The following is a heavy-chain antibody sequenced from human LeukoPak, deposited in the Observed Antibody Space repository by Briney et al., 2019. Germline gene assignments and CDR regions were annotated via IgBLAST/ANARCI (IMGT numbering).Heavy chain of an antibody. Sequence: PGGSLRLSCAASGFTFSSFGMHWVRQAPGKGLEWVAVIWSDGNNKYYADSVKGRFTISRDNSKNTLHLQMNSLRAEDTAVYYCARDMTYYYGMDVWGQGTTVTVSS. V-gene: IGHV3-33*01. CDR2: IWSDGNNK. J-gene: IGHJ6*02. D-gene: IGHD3-16*01. CDR1: GFTFSSFG. CDR3: ARDMTYYYGMDV.